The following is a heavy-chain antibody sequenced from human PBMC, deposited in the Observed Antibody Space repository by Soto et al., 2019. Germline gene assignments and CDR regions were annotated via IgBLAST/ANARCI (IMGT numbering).Heavy chain of an antibody. CDR2: ISTYNANT. D-gene: IGHD3-22*01. V-gene: IGHV1-18*01. CDR3: AAEGYDSSGYYQRPYYYYGMDV. Sequence: ASVKVSCKASGYTFTSYGITWVRQAPGQGLEWMGWISTYNANTNYAQKLQGRVTMTTDTSTSTAYMELRSLRSDDTAVYYCAAEGYDSSGYYQRPYYYYGMDVWGQGTTVTVSS. J-gene: IGHJ6*02. CDR1: GYTFTSYG.